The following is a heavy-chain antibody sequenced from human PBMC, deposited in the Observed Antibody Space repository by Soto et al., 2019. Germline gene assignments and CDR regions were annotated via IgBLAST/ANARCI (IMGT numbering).Heavy chain of an antibody. Sequence: ASVKVSCKTSGYTFTSYDISWVRQAPGQRLEWMGWINAGNGNTKYSQKFQGRVTITRDTSASTAYMELSSLRSEDTAVYYCASERVKGSGSPSRYYYGMDVWGQGTTVTVSS. CDR2: INAGNGNT. D-gene: IGHD3-10*01. CDR3: ASERVKGSGSPSRYYYGMDV. V-gene: IGHV1-3*01. CDR1: GYTFTSYD. J-gene: IGHJ6*02.